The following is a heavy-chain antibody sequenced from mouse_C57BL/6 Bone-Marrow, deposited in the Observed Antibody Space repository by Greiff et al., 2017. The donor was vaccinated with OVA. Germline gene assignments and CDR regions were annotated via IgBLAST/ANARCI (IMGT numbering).Heavy chain of an antibody. CDR2: IWSGGST. J-gene: IGHJ4*01. CDR1: GFSLTSYG. D-gene: IGHD2-4*01. CDR3: ARNEGYDYDVLYYYAMDY. V-gene: IGHV2-2*01. Sequence: QVQLKESGPGLVQPSQSLSITCTVSGFSLTSYGVHWVRQSPGKGLEWLGVIWSGGSTDYNAAFISRLSISKDNSKSQVFFKMNSLQADDTAIYYCARNEGYDYDVLYYYAMDYWGQGTSVTVSS.